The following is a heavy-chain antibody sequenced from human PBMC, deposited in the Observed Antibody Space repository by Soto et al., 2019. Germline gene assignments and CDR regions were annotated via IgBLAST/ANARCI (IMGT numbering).Heavy chain of an antibody. V-gene: IGHV4-34*01. CDR3: ARVRRGYSNYVSRRWFDP. J-gene: IGHJ5*02. Sequence: PSETLSLTCAVYGGSFSGYYWSWIRQPPGKGLEWIGEINHSGSTNYNPSLKSRVTISVDTSKNQFSLKLSSVTAADTAVYYCARVRRGYSNYVSRRWFDPWGQGTLVTVSS. CDR1: GGSFSGYY. D-gene: IGHD4-4*01. CDR2: INHSGST.